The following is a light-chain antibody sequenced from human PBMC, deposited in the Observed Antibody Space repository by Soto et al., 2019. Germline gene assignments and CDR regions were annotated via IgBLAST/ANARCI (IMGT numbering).Light chain of an antibody. Sequence: IQLNQSPSSLSASVGDRVTITCRASPGISSFLAWYQQKPGRAPKLLIYGASTLQSGVPSRFSGSGSGTDFTLTISSLQPEDFATYYCQQLNSFPIAFGPGTKVEIQ. CDR1: PGISSF. CDR3: QQLNSFPIA. CDR2: GAS. J-gene: IGKJ3*01. V-gene: IGKV1-9*01.